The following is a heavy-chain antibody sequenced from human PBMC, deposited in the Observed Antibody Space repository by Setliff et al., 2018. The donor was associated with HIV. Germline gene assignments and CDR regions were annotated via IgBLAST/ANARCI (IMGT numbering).Heavy chain of an antibody. Sequence: SETLSLTCTVSGGSMNIHNWSWIRQPPGKGLEWIGYIYLNGGPDYNPSLKRRVTISADTSKNQFSLKLSSVTAADTAVYYCARSEMPSIIDYWGQGTLVTVSS. CDR3: ARSEMPSIIDY. CDR2: IYLNGGP. CDR1: GGSMNIHN. V-gene: IGHV4-59*08. D-gene: IGHD2-2*01. J-gene: IGHJ4*02.